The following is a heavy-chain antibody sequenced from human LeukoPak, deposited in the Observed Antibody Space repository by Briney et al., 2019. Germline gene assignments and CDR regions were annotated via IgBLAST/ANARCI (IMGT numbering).Heavy chain of an antibody. Sequence: GSSVKVSCKASGGTFISYAISWERQAPGQGLKWMGSIIPIFGIANYAQKFQGRVTITADKSTSTAYMQLSSLRSEDMAVYYCARAYCGGDCYAPFDYWGQGTLVTVSS. J-gene: IGHJ4*02. CDR2: IIPIFGIA. CDR1: GGTFISYA. D-gene: IGHD2-21*02. CDR3: ARAYCGGDCYAPFDY. V-gene: IGHV1-69*04.